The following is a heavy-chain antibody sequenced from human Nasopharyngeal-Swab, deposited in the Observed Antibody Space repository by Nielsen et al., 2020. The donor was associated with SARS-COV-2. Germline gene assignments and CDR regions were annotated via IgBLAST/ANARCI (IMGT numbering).Heavy chain of an antibody. CDR2: IHYSGST. Sequence: AEPLSLTCPVSGGSISSYYWSWIRQPPGKGLEWIGYIHYSGSTNYNPSLKSRVTISVDTSKNQFSLKLSSVTAADTAVYYCARGTKDFWSGNGGHWFDPWGQGTLVTVSS. J-gene: IGHJ5*02. CDR3: ARGTKDFWSGNGGHWFDP. CDR1: GGSISSYY. D-gene: IGHD3-3*01. V-gene: IGHV4-59*01.